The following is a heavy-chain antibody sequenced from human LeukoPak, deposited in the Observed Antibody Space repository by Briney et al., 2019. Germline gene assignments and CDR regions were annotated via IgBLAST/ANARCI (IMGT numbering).Heavy chain of an antibody. D-gene: IGHD3-22*01. CDR1: GGYISNYY. V-gene: IGHV4-4*07. CDR3: ARLKYYDSTGYSPGYYMDV. J-gene: IGHJ6*03. CDR2: IYITGST. Sequence: SETLSLTCTVSGGYISNYYGRWIRQSAGRGLEWVGRIYITGSTNYNPSLQSRLSMSVDTSKNQFSLRLTSVSAADTAVYYCARLKYYDSTGYSPGYYMDVWGKGITVTVSS.